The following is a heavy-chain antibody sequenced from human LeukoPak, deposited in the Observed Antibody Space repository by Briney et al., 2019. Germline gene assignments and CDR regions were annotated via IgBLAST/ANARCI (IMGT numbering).Heavy chain of an antibody. Sequence: GGSLRLSCAASGFTFSSYAMSWVRQAPGKGLEWVSAISGSGGSTYYADSVKGRFTISRDNSKNTLYLQMNSLRAEDTAVYYCAKEGHYDFWSGYYQPLDYWGQGTLVTVSS. CDR1: GFTFSSYA. D-gene: IGHD3-3*01. CDR3: AKEGHYDFWSGYYQPLDY. CDR2: ISGSGGST. V-gene: IGHV3-23*01. J-gene: IGHJ4*02.